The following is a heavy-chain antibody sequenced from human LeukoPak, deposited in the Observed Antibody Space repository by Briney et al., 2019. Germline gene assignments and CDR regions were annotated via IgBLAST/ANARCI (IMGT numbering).Heavy chain of an antibody. V-gene: IGHV4-39*01. CDR1: GGSVSNSNYY. CDR2: IYYSGST. J-gene: IGHJ4*02. D-gene: IGHD6-13*01. CDR3: ARGNRKGKTAAGIVD. Sequence: SETLSLTCTVFGGSVSNSNYYWGWIRQPPGKGLEWIGNIYYSGSTYYNPSLKSRVTISVDTSKNQFSLGLSSVTAADTAVYYCARGNRKGKTAAGIVDWGQGTLVTVSS.